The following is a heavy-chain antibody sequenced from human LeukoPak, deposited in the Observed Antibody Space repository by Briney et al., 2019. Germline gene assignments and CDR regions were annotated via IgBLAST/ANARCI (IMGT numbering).Heavy chain of an antibody. CDR1: GGSISSYY. CDR3: ARVLYYYDSSGYYYYYGMDV. Sequence: SETLSLTCTVSGGSISSYYWSWIRQPPGKGLEWIGYIYYSGSTNYNPSLKSRVTISVDMSKNQFSLKLSSVTAADTAVYYCARVLYYYDSSGYYYYYGMDVWGQGTTVTVSS. J-gene: IGHJ6*02. CDR2: IYYSGST. D-gene: IGHD3-22*01. V-gene: IGHV4-59*01.